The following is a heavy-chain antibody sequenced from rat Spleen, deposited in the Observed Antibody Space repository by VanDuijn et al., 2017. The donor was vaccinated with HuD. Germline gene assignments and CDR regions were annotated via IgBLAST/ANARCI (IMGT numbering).Heavy chain of an antibody. J-gene: IGHJ3*01. CDR1: GSTFSNYD. CDR2: ISSGGDKI. CDR3: TRHGGLRNWFAY. Sequence: EVHLVESGGGLVQPGRSLKLSCVVSGSTFSNYDMAWVRQAPTKGLEWIAYISSGGDKIYYRDSVKGRFTISRDDAKNTQYLQMDSLRSEDTATYYCTRHGGLRNWFAYWGQGTLVTVSS. V-gene: IGHV5S13*01. D-gene: IGHD1-11*01.